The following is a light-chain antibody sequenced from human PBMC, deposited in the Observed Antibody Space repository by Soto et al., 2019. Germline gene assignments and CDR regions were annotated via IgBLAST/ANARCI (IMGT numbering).Light chain of an antibody. V-gene: IGKV3-11*01. Sequence: IVLTQSPATLSLSPGGRATLSCRAGQTVSNYLAWYQQKPGQAPRLLIYDTFNRATGIPARFSGSGSGTDFTLTISSLEPEDLAVYFCVQRSTCPWTSGQGTKVEIK. CDR2: DTF. CDR1: QTVSNY. J-gene: IGKJ1*01. CDR3: VQRSTCPWT.